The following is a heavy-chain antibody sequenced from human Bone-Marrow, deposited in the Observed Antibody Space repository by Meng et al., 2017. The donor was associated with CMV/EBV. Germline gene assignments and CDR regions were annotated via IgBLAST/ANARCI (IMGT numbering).Heavy chain of an antibody. V-gene: IGHV1-69*04. J-gene: IGHJ6*02. Sequence: SVKVSCKASGYTFTSYAMHWVRQAPGQGLEWMGRIIPILGIANYAQKFQGRVTITADKSTSTAYMELSSLRSEDTAVYYCARIVVPAARVSYYYYGMDVWGQGTTVTVSS. CDR2: IIPILGIA. CDR1: GYTFTSYA. CDR3: ARIVVPAARVSYYYYGMDV. D-gene: IGHD2-2*01.